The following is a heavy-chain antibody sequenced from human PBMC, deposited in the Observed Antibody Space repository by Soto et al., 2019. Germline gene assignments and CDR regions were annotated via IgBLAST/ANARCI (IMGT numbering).Heavy chain of an antibody. CDR1: GGSFSGYY. V-gene: IGHV4-34*01. CDR3: ARGFGVWAY. J-gene: IGHJ4*02. D-gene: IGHD2-8*01. Sequence: KPSETLSLTCAVYGGSFSGYYWSWIRQPPGKGLEWIGEINHSGSTNYNPSLKSRVTISVDTSKNQFSLKLSSVTAADTAVYYCARGFGVWAYWGQGTLVTVSS. CDR2: INHSGST.